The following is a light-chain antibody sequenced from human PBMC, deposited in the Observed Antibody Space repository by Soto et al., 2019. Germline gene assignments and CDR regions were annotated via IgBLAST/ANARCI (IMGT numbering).Light chain of an antibody. CDR1: QTISSW. Sequence: DIQMTQSPSTLSGSVGDRVTITCRASQTISSWLAWYQQKPGKAPKLLIYKASTLKSGVPSRFSGSGSGTEFIPIISSLQPDDFATYYCQHYNSYSEAFGQGTKVELE. CDR2: KAS. CDR3: QHYNSYSEA. V-gene: IGKV1-5*03. J-gene: IGKJ1*01.